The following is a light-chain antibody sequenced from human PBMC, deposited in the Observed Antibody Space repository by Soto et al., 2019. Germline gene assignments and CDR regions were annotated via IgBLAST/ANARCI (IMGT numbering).Light chain of an antibody. CDR1: QSVSNSY. CDR2: GAS. CDR3: QQYGISPRT. J-gene: IGKJ1*01. V-gene: IGKV3-20*01. Sequence: EIVLTQSPGTLSLSPGERATLSCRASQSVSNSYLAWYQQKPGQAPRLLIYGASSRATGIPDRFSGSGSGTDFTLTISRLEPEDFAVYYCQQYGISPRTFGQGTKVDI.